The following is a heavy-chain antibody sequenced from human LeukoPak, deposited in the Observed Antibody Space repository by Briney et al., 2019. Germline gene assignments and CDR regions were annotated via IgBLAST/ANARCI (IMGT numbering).Heavy chain of an antibody. CDR1: EFTFSSYS. CDR3: ARRGYYDYSGFDY. CDR2: ISGSSSDI. J-gene: IGHJ4*02. V-gene: IGHV3-21*01. Sequence: PGGSLRLSCAGCEFTFSSYSMNWVRQAPGKGLEWVSSISGSSSDIYYADSVKGRFTISRDNSRNSLYLQMKSLRAEDTALYYCARRGYYDYSGFDYWGQGTLVTVSS. D-gene: IGHD3-22*01.